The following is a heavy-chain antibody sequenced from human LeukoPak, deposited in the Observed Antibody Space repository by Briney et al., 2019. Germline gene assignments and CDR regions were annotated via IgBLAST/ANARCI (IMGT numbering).Heavy chain of an antibody. D-gene: IGHD2-2*02. CDR2: ISGSGGST. CDR1: GFTFSSYA. Sequence: GGSLRLSCAASGFTFSSYAMSWVRQAPGKGLEWVSDISGSGGSTYYADSVKGRFTISRDNAKNSLYLQMNSLRAEDTAVYYRARAKYCSSTSCYMGYYYYYMDVWGKGTTVTVSS. CDR3: ARAKYCSSTSCYMGYYYYYMDV. J-gene: IGHJ6*03. V-gene: IGHV3-23*01.